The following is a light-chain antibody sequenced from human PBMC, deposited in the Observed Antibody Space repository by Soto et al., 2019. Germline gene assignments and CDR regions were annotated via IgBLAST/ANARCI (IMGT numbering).Light chain of an antibody. J-gene: IGKJ1*01. CDR3: QQYNSYSQT. CDR1: QSISSW. Sequence: DIQMTHSPSTLSASVWDRVTITCRASQSISSWLAWYQQKPGKAPKLLIYKASSLESGVPSRFSGSGSGTEFTLTISSLQPDDFATYYCQQYNSYSQTFGQGTKVDIK. V-gene: IGKV1-5*03. CDR2: KAS.